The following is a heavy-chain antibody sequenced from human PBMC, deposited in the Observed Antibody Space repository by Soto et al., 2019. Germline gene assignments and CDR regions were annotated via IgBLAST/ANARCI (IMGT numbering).Heavy chain of an antibody. CDR2: INHSGST. V-gene: IGHV4-34*01. CDR3: ARDKITGLFDY. CDR1: GGSFSGYY. J-gene: IGHJ4*02. Sequence: QVQLQQWGAGLLKPSETLSLTCAVYGGSFSGYYWTWIRQPPGTGLEWIGEINHSGSTNYNPSLKSRVPISVDASKLQFSLKLTSVTAADTAVYYCARDKITGLFDYWGQGTLVTVSS. D-gene: IGHD2-8*02.